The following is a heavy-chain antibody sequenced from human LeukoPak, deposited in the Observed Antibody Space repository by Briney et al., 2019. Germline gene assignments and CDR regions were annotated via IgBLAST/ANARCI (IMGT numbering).Heavy chain of an antibody. D-gene: IGHD6-19*01. J-gene: IGHJ4*02. CDR3: AILRKGPAVLPPLY. Sequence: ASVKVSCKASGYTFTGYYMHWVRQAPGQGLEWMGRINPNSGGTNYAQKFQGSVTMTRDTSISTAYMELSRLRSDDTAVYYCAILRKGPAVLPPLYWGQGTLVTVSS. CDR2: INPNSGGT. CDR1: GYTFTGYY. V-gene: IGHV1-2*06.